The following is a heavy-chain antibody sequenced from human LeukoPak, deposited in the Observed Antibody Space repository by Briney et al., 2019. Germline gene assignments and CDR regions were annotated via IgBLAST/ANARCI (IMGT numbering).Heavy chain of an antibody. CDR2: ISYDGSNK. CDR3: ARDSAHSFDF. V-gene: IGHV3-30-3*01. CDR1: GFTFSSYA. Sequence: TRGSLRLSCAASGFTFSSYATHWVRQAPGKGLEWVAVISYDGSNKYYADSVKGRFTISRDNAKNSLFLQMTSLRDEDTAVYYCARDSAHSFDFWGQGTLVTVSS. J-gene: IGHJ4*02.